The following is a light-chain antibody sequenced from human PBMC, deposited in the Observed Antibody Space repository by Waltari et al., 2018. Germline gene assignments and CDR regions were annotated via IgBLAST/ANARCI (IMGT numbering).Light chain of an antibody. J-gene: IGKJ4*02. Sequence: QLTQSPSFLSASLGDRVTITCRASQGISSYLAWYQQKPGKAPKLLIYAASTLQSGVPSRFSGSGSGTEFTLTISRLQREDFATYYCQQLNSYPPTFGGGTTVEIK. CDR2: AAS. V-gene: IGKV1-9*01. CDR1: QGISSY. CDR3: QQLNSYPPT.